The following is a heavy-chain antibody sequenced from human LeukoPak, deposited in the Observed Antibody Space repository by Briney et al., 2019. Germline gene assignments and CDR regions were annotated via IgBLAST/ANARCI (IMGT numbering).Heavy chain of an antibody. CDR1: GASISSGSHY. J-gene: IGHJ5*02. Sequence: SETLSLTCTVSGASISSGSHYWSWIRQHPGKGLVWIGYIYYTGSTYYNPSLKSRLTISVDTSKNHFSLKVSSVTAADTAVYYCARARLGYNYGLNWFDPWGQGTLVTVSS. CDR2: IYYTGST. CDR3: ARARLGYNYGLNWFDP. V-gene: IGHV4-31*03. D-gene: IGHD5-18*01.